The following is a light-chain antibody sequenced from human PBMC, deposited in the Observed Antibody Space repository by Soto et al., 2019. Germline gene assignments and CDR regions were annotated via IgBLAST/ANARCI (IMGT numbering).Light chain of an antibody. CDR1: SSNVGSNT. Sequence: QSVLTQPPSASGTPGQRVTISCSGSSSNVGSNTVSWYQQLPGTAPKVLIYSDDQRPSGVPDRFSGSRSGSSASLAISGLQSGDEADYYCASWDDSLNGWVIGGGTQLTVL. J-gene: IGLJ7*01. CDR2: SDD. V-gene: IGLV1-44*01. CDR3: ASWDDSLNGWV.